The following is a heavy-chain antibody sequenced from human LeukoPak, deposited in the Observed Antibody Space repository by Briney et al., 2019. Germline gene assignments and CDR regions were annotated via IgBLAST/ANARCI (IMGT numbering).Heavy chain of an antibody. J-gene: IGHJ5*02. CDR2: IYYSGST. D-gene: IGHD3-3*01. V-gene: IGHV4-61*08. Sequence: SQTLSLTCTVSGGSISSGDYYWSWIRQPPGKGLEWIGYIYYSGSTNYNPSLKSRVTISVDTSKNQFSLKLSSVTAADTAVYYCARAYYDFWSGDHNWFDPWGQGTLVTVSS. CDR3: ARAYYDFWSGDHNWFDP. CDR1: GGSISSGDYY.